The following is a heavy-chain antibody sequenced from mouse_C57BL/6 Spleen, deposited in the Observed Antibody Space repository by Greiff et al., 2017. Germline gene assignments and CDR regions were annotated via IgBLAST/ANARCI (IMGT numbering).Heavy chain of an antibody. J-gene: IGHJ2*01. V-gene: IGHV1-69*01. CDR2: IDPSDSYT. D-gene: IGHD2-2*01. CDR1: GYTFTSYW. Sequence: VQLQQSGAELVMPGASVKLSCKASGYTFTSYWMHWVKQRPGQGLEWIGEIDPSDSYTNYNQKFKDKSTLTVDKSSSTAYMQLSSLTSEDSAVYYCARRGMVTIDYWGQGTTLTVSS. CDR3: ARRGMVTIDY.